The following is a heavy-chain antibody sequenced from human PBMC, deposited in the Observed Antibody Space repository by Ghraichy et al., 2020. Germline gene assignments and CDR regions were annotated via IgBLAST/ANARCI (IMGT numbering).Heavy chain of an antibody. Sequence: ASVKVSCKASGYTFSGYYIHWVRQAPGQGLEWMGWINPNSGGTDYAQKFQGRVTMTRDMSISTAYVELSTLRSDDTAVYYCARDVYHYDNSVSELRENAFDVWGQGTMVTVSS. CDR2: INPNSGGT. J-gene: IGHJ3*01. D-gene: IGHD3-22*01. CDR3: ARDVYHYDNSVSELRENAFDV. CDR1: GYTFSGYY. V-gene: IGHV1-2*02.